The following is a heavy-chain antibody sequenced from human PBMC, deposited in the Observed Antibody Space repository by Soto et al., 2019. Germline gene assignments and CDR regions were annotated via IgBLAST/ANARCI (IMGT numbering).Heavy chain of an antibody. CDR2: IIPLFDAA. CDR1: GGTFSTYS. Sequence: QVQLVQSGAEVKKPGSSVTVSCKASGGTFSTYSISWVRQAPGQGLEWMGGIIPLFDAAIYAQKFQGRVTISADEATSTAYMGLSRLRSDDTAAYYCARDGGGIKGTMLRGLRHPLDIWGQGTMVTVSS. J-gene: IGHJ3*02. CDR3: ARDGGGIKGTMLRGLRHPLDI. D-gene: IGHD3-10*01. V-gene: IGHV1-69*01.